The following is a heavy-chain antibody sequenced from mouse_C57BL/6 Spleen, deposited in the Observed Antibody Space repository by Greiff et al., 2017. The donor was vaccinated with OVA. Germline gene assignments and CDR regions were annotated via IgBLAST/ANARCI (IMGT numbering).Heavy chain of an antibody. CDR2: IYPGSGST. D-gene: IGHD2-4*01. V-gene: IGHV1-55*01. CDR3: AIYYDYDAWFAY. CDR1: GYTFTSYW. Sequence: QVQLQQPGAELVKPGASVKMSCKASGYTFTSYWITWVKQRPGQGLEWIGDIYPGSGSTNYNEKFKSKATLTVYTSSSTAYMQLSSLTSEDSAVYYCAIYYDYDAWFAYWGQGTLVTVSA. J-gene: IGHJ3*01.